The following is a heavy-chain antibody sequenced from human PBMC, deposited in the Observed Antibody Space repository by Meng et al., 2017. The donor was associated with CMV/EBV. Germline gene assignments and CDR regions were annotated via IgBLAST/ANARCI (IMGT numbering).Heavy chain of an antibody. D-gene: IGHD3-3*01. J-gene: IGHJ6*02. CDR3: ARDDYDFWSGYYYGYYYYYYGMDV. CDR1: GFTFSSYS. Sequence: ETLSLTCAASGFTFSSYSMNWVRQAPGKGLEWVSYISSSSSTIYYADSVKGRFTISRDNAKNSLYLQMNSLRAEDTAVYYCARDDYDFWSGYYYGYYYYYYGMDVWGQGTTVTVSS. V-gene: IGHV3-48*04. CDR2: ISSSSSTI.